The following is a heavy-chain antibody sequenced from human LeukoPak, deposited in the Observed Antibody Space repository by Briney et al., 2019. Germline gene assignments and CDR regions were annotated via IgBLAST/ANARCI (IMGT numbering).Heavy chain of an antibody. Sequence: SETLSLTCAVYGGSFSGYYWSWIRQPPGKGLEWIGEINHSGSTNYNPSLKSRVTISVDTSKNQFSLKLSSVTAADTAVYYCARGPPGIAVAGYFDYWGQGTLVTVSS. J-gene: IGHJ4*02. D-gene: IGHD6-19*01. CDR3: ARGPPGIAVAGYFDY. CDR2: INHSGST. V-gene: IGHV4-34*01. CDR1: GGSFSGYY.